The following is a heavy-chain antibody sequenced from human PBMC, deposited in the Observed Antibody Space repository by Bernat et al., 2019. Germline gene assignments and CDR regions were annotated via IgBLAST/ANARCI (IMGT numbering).Heavy chain of an antibody. J-gene: IGHJ4*02. Sequence: KPGESLKIPRQGSGYSLTNYWIARVRQMPGKGLVWMGIINPGGSDIRYSPSFQGQVTISADKSISIAYLQWSSLKASDTAMYYCARDADSYIDYWGQGTLVTVSS. CDR2: INPGGSDI. CDR3: ARDADSYIDY. V-gene: IGHV5-51*03. CDR1: GYSLTNYW.